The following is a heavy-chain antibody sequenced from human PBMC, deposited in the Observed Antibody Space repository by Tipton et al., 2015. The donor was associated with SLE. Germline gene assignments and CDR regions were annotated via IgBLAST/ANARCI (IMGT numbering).Heavy chain of an antibody. Sequence: LRLSCTASGLTVSSYYWSWIRQPPGKGLEWIGHIYYIGSTNYNPSLKSRVTISVDTSKNQFSLKLNSVTAADTAVYYCARRYDSYPGYFDYWGQGTLVTVSS. CDR3: ARRYDSYPGYFDY. CDR2: IYYIGST. J-gene: IGHJ4*02. D-gene: IGHD3-22*01. CDR1: GLTVSSYY. V-gene: IGHV4-59*08.